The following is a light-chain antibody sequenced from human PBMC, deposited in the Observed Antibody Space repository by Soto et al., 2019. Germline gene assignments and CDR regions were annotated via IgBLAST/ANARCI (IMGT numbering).Light chain of an antibody. CDR3: VGWDDSLSGYV. J-gene: IGLJ1*01. V-gene: IGLV1-47*01. CDR2: RNN. CDR1: SSNIGINY. Sequence: SVLPQPPSASGTPGQRVTISCSGSSSNIGINYVYWFQQLPGTAPKLLIHRNNQRPSGVPDRFSGSKSGASASLAISGLRSEDEADYYCVGWDDSLSGYVFGTGTRSPS.